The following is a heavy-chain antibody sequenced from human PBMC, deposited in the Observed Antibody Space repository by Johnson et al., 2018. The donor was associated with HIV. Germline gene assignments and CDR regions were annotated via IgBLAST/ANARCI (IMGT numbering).Heavy chain of an antibody. D-gene: IGHD6-13*01. CDR3: ARDLAYNSRWTGAFDI. J-gene: IGHJ3*02. Sequence: VQLVESGGGVVQPGRSLRLSCAASGFTVSSNYMSWVRQAPGKGLEWVAVIGYDGSVKYYADSVKGRVTISRDNPKNTVYLHMNNRRAEDTDVYYWARDLAYNSRWTGAFDIWGQGTMVTVSS. CDR2: IGYDGSVK. CDR1: GFTVSSNY. V-gene: IGHV3-30*03.